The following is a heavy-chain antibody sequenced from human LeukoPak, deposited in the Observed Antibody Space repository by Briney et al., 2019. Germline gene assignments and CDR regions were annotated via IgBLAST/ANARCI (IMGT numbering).Heavy chain of an antibody. V-gene: IGHV4-39*01. J-gene: IGHJ4*02. Sequence: PSETLSLTCTVSGGSISTSSYYWGWIRQPPGKGLEWIGSIYYSGGTYNNPSLKSRVTISVDTSKNQFSLKLSSVTAADTAVYYCARSTYYDFWSGYPPFFDYWGQGTLVTVSS. CDR3: ARSTYYDFWSGYPPFFDY. CDR2: IYYSGGT. D-gene: IGHD3-3*01. CDR1: GGSISTSSYY.